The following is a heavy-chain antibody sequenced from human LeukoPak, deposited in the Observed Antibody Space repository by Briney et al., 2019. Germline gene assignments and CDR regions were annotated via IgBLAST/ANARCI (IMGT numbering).Heavy chain of an antibody. D-gene: IGHD3-10*01. Sequence: SSETLSLTCTVSGGSISSYYWSWIRQPAGKGLEWIGYIYYSGSTNYNPSLKSRVTISVDTSKNQFSLKLSSVTAADTAVYYCAKRSYGSGSHDYWGQGTLVTVSS. J-gene: IGHJ4*02. CDR2: IYYSGST. CDR1: GGSISSYY. CDR3: AKRSYGSGSHDY. V-gene: IGHV4-59*01.